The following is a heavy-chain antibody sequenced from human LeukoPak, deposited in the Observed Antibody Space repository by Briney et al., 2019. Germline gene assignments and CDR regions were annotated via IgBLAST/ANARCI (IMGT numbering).Heavy chain of an antibody. J-gene: IGHJ4*02. V-gene: IGHV3-23*01. Sequence: GGSLRLSCAASGFTFSSYAMSWVRQPPGKGLEWVSAIGGSGRDTYYADSVKGRFTISRDNSKNALYLQINSLRAEDTAVYYCGKDLVRGVSAYRGQGTLVTVSS. CDR2: IGGSGRDT. CDR1: GFTFSSYA. CDR3: GKDLVRGVSAY. D-gene: IGHD3-10*01.